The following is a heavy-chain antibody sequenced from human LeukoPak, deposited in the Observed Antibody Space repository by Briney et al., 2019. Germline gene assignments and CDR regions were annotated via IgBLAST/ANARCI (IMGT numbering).Heavy chain of an antibody. CDR1: GGSISSGGYY. D-gene: IGHD2-2*02. J-gene: IGHJ4*02. V-gene: IGHV4-30-2*01. CDR3: ARGIGYCTSTSCYIERIDF. Sequence: SETLSLTCTVSGGSISSGGYYWSWIRQPPGKGLEWIGYIYHSGSTYYNPSLKSRVTMSVDRSKNQFSLKLSSVTAADTAVYYCARGIGYCTSTSCYIERIDFWGQGALVTVSS. CDR2: IYHSGST.